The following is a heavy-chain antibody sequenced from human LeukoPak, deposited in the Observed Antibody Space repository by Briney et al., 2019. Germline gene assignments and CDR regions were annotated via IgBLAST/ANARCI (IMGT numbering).Heavy chain of an antibody. CDR1: GGSISSGDYY. V-gene: IGHV4-30-4*08. CDR2: IYYSGST. Sequence: SETLSLTCTVSGGSISSGDYYWSWIRQPPGKSLEWIGYIYYSGSTYYNPSLKSRVTISVDTSKNQFSLKLSSVTAADTAVYYCARQDYYDSSGVDYWGQGTLVTVSS. J-gene: IGHJ4*02. D-gene: IGHD3-22*01. CDR3: ARQDYYDSSGVDY.